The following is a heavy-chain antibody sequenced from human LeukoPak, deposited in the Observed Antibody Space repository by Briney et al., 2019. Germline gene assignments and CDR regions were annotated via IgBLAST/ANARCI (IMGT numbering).Heavy chain of an antibody. J-gene: IGHJ4*02. CDR3: ARRQVDYYDSSGYGFDY. CDR1: GYTFTGYY. Sequence: ASVKVSCKASGYTFTGYYMHWVRQAPGQGLEWMGWINPNSGGTNYAQKFQGRVTMTRDTSISTAYMELSRLGSDDTAVYYCARRQVDYYDSSGYGFDYWGQGILVTVSS. V-gene: IGHV1-2*02. D-gene: IGHD3-22*01. CDR2: INPNSGGT.